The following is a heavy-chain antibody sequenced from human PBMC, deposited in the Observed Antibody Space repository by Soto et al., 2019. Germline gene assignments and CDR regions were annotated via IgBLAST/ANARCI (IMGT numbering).Heavy chain of an antibody. CDR3: AREIDILTGYYSGPGD. J-gene: IGHJ4*02. CDR1: GYTFTSYY. CDR2: INPSGGST. D-gene: IGHD3-9*01. V-gene: IGHV1-46*01. Sequence: GASVKVSCKASGYTFTSYYMHWVRQAPGQGLEWMGIINPSGGSTSYAQKFQGRVTMTRDTSTSTVYMELSSLRSEDTAVYYCAREIDILTGYYSGPGDWGQGTLVTVSS.